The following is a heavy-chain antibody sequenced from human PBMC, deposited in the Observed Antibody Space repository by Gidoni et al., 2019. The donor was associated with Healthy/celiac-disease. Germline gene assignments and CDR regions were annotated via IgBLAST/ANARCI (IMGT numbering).Heavy chain of an antibody. V-gene: IGHV3-30*18. CDR1: GFTFISYG. Sequence: QVQLVESGGGVVQPGRSLRLSCQASGFTFISYGMHWVRQAPGKGLEWVAVISYDGSNKYYADSVKCRFTISRDNSKNTLYLQMNSLRAEDTAVYYCAKESGQDIVVVPAAPDYWGQGTLVTVSS. J-gene: IGHJ4*02. D-gene: IGHD2-2*01. CDR3: AKESGQDIVVVPAAPDY. CDR2: ISYDGSNK.